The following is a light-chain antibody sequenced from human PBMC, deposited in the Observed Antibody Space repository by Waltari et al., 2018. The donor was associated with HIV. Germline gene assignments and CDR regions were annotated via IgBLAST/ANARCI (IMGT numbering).Light chain of an antibody. J-gene: IGKJ4*01. CDR1: RTIFYHSDYRKC. V-gene: IGKV4-1*01. Sequence: DIVMTQFSNFLAVTLGGRAPIHCRSGRTIFYHSDYRKCLAWYQQKPGQSPKVLIYWASTRASGVPDRFSGSGSGTNFSLTISALQTDDVALYYCQQYYSLGPTFGGGTKVEIK. CDR3: QQYYSLGPT. CDR2: WAS.